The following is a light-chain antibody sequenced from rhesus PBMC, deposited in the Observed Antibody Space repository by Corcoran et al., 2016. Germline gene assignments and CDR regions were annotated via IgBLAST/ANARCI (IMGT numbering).Light chain of an antibody. V-gene: IGKV1-25*01. CDR1: QGIRMY. J-gene: IGKJ4*01. Sequence: DIQMTQSPSSLSASVGDTVTITCPARQGIRMYLAWYQQKPGKAPKLLMYDASTLLSGVPSRFSGGGSGTEFTLTISSLQPKDCSTYFCQQHNSYPLTFGGGTKVELK. CDR3: QQHNSYPLT. CDR2: DAS.